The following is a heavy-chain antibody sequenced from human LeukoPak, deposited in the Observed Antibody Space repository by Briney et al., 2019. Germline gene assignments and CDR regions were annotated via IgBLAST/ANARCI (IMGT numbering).Heavy chain of an antibody. CDR1: GFTFSSYA. V-gene: IGHV3-23*01. CDR3: ANNVLGTWYYFDY. Sequence: GGSLRLSCAASGFTFSSYAMSWVRQAPGKGLEWVSAISGSGGSTYYADSVKGRFTISRDNSKNTLYLQMNSLRAEDTAVYYCANNVLGTWYYFDYWGQGTLVTVSS. D-gene: IGHD2-8*01. J-gene: IGHJ4*02. CDR2: ISGSGGST.